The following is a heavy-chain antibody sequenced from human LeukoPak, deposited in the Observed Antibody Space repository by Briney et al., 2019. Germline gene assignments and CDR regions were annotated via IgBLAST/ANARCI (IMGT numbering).Heavy chain of an antibody. V-gene: IGHV4-59*07. J-gene: IGHJ3*01. CDR1: SDSISSDY. CDR3: ARLFDYNSSGDPDPLNL. Sequence: TDSLSLTCTVSSDSISSDYWSWIRQSPGKGLEWIGFVSYSGRIRYNPSLQRRLTLSIDASRSHFSLKLSSLSAADTAVYYCARLFDYNSSGDPDPLNLWGQGTKVTVSS. CDR2: VSYSGRI. D-gene: IGHD3-22*01.